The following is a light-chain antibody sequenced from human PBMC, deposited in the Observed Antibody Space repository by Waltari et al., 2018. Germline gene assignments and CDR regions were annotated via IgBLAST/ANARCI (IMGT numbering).Light chain of an antibody. J-gene: IGKJ3*01. CDR3: QQYNSYPYT. Sequence: TCRASQGISNYLAWLQQKPGKTPISMSYAASSLQSGVPLKFSCSGSGTDFTLNISSLQPEDFETYYCQQYNSYPYTFGPGTKVDIK. V-gene: IGKV1-16*02. CDR2: AAS. CDR1: QGISNY.